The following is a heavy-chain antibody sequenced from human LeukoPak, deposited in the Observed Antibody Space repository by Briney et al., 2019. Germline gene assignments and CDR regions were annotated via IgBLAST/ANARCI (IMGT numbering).Heavy chain of an antibody. CDR3: ARDPGYSSGWYYFDY. V-gene: IGHV3-7*03. CDR2: IKQDGSEK. D-gene: IGHD6-19*01. CDR1: GFTFSSYA. J-gene: IGHJ4*02. Sequence: PGGSLRLSCAASGFTFSSYAMTWVRQAPGKGLEWVANIKQDGSEKYYVDSVKGRFTISRDNAKNSLYLQMNSLRAEDTAVYYCARDPGYSSGWYYFDYWGQGTLVTVSS.